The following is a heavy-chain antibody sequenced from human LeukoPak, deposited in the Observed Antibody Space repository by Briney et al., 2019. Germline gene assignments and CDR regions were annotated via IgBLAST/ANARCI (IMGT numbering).Heavy chain of an antibody. CDR3: ARDQYCSGGSCYDC. CDR1: GVTFSSYS. D-gene: IGHD2-15*01. V-gene: IGHV3-21*01. J-gene: IGHJ4*02. CDR2: ISSSSSYI. Sequence: GGSLRLSCAASGVTFSSYSMNWVRQAPGKGLEWVSSISSSSSYIYYADSVKGRVTISRDNAKNSLYLQMNSLRAEDTAVYYCARDQYCSGGSCYDCWGQGTLVTVSS.